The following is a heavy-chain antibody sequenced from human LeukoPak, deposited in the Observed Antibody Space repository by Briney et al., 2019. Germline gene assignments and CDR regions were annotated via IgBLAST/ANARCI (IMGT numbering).Heavy chain of an antibody. D-gene: IGHD6-13*01. V-gene: IGHV4-59*01. Sequence: PSETLSLTCVVSGGSISPYYWSWIRQRPGKGLEWIGYIYHSGSTNYNPSLKSRVTISVDTSKNQFSLKLSSVTAADTAVYYCARGSSSWTLDYWGQGTLVTVSS. J-gene: IGHJ4*02. CDR3: ARGSSSWTLDY. CDR2: IYHSGST. CDR1: GGSISPYY.